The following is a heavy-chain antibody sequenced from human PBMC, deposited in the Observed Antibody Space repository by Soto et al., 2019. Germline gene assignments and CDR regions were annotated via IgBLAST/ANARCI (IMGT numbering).Heavy chain of an antibody. CDR2: IRSKVDGGTP. Sequence: PGGSLRLSCAASGLRFNKAWMTWVRQAPGRGLEWVGRIRSKVDGGTPDYAAPVKGRFTISRDDSKNTLYLQMNSLKTEDTALYYCTSVWGIRRSWGQGTLVTVSS. CDR1: GLRFNKAW. CDR3: TSVWGIRRS. D-gene: IGHD3-16*01. V-gene: IGHV3-15*01. J-gene: IGHJ5*02.